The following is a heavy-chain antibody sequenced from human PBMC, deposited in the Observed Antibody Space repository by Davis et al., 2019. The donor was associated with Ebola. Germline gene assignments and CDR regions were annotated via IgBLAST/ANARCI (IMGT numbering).Heavy chain of an antibody. CDR3: ARGRFLEWLSPRNYYYYGMDV. J-gene: IGHJ6*02. CDR2: IYYSGST. D-gene: IGHD3-3*01. Sequence: SETLSLTCTVSGGSISSYYWSWIRQPPGKGLEWIGYIYYSGSTNYNPSLKSRVTISVDTSKNQFSLKLSSVTAADTAVYYCARGRFLEWLSPRNYYYYGMDVWGQGTTVTVSS. CDR1: GGSISSYY. V-gene: IGHV4-59*01.